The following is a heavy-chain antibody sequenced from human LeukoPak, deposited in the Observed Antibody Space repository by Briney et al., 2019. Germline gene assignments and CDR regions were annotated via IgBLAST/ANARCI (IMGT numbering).Heavy chain of an antibody. CDR1: GYSFTSYW. CDR3: ARSPTVTTLRARYFDL. V-gene: IGHV5-51*01. D-gene: IGHD4-11*01. CDR2: IYPGDSDT. Sequence: GESLKISCKGSGYSFTSYWIAWVRQMPGKGLEWMGVIYPGDSDTRYSPSFQGQVTISADKSITTAYLQWSSLKASDTAMYYCARSPTVTTLRARYFDLWGRGTLVTVSS. J-gene: IGHJ2*01.